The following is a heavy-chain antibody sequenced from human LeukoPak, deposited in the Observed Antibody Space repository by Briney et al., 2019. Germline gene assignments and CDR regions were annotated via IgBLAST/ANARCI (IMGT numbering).Heavy chain of an antibody. CDR2: IDSSDSYT. V-gene: IGHV5-10-1*01. CDR3: ARQCGGGSCYDYGMDV. D-gene: IGHD2-15*01. CDR1: GYIFTSYW. J-gene: IGHJ6*04. Sequence: GESLKIYWKGSGYIFTSYWIRWVRQMPGKGPEWMGRIDSSDSYTNYTPSFQGHVTISADKSISTAYLQCSSLKASDTAMYYCARQCGGGSCYDYGMDVWGKGTTVTVSS.